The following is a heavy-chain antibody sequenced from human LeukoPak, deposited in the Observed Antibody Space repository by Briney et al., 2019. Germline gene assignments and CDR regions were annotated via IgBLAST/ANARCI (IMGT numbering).Heavy chain of an antibody. CDR2: IYYSGST. CDR1: GGSISRYY. V-gene: IGHV4-59*08. D-gene: IGHD5-18*01. CDR3: ASQGYVDTPFDY. Sequence: SDALSLICTVSGGSISRYYWLWIRQPPGRALEGIGYIYYSGSTNYNPSLKSPVTISVDTSKNQFSRKLSSVTAADTAVYYCASQGYVDTPFDYWGQGTLVTVSS. J-gene: IGHJ4*02.